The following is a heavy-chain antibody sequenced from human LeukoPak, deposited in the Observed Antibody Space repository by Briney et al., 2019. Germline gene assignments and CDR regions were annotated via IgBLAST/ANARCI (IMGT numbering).Heavy chain of an antibody. CDR1: GGSFSGYY. V-gene: IGHV4-34*01. CDR3: AGSLLWFGELLFDY. Sequence: SETLSLTCAVYGGSFSGYYWSWIRQPPGKGLEWIGEINHSGSTNYNPSLKSRVTISVDTSKNQSSLKLSSVTAADTAVYYCAGSLLWFGELLFDYWGQGTLVTVSS. CDR2: INHSGST. D-gene: IGHD3-10*01. J-gene: IGHJ4*02.